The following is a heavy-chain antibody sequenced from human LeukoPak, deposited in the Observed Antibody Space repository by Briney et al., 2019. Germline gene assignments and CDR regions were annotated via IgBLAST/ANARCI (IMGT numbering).Heavy chain of an antibody. J-gene: IGHJ4*02. Sequence: SESQSPTYTVSGGSVSTSRWNWVRQPPGKGLEWIGNVDYNGGTKYNPSLRSRSTISLDTSKNQFSLKLKFVTAADTALYYCARGFYDPFDRRGQGTL. D-gene: IGHD2/OR15-2a*01. CDR3: ARGFYDPFDR. CDR1: GGSVSTSR. V-gene: IGHV4-59*02. CDR2: VDYNGGT.